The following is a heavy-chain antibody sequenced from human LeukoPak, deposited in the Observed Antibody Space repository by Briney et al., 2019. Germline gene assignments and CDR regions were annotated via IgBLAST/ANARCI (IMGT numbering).Heavy chain of an antibody. CDR1: GFTFSSYG. CDR2: ISSSSSYI. D-gene: IGHD1-26*01. V-gene: IGHV3-21*01. Sequence: PGGTLRLSCAASGFTFSSYGMSWVRQAPGKGLEWVSSISSSSSYIYYADSVKGRFTISRDNAKNSLYLQMNSLRAEDTAVYYCARSPEVGATEKNDYWGQGTLATVSS. CDR3: ARSPEVGATEKNDY. J-gene: IGHJ4*02.